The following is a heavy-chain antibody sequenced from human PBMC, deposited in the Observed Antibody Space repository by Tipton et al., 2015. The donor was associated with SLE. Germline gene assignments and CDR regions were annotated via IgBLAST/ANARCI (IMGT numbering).Heavy chain of an antibody. CDR3: ARNVRGFDP. D-gene: IGHD1-14*01. Sequence: TLSLTCAVYGGSFSGYWSWIRQPPGEGLEWIGKINHSGSTIYNPSLKSRVTISVDTSKNQFSLKLTSVTAADTAMYYCARNVRGFDPWGQGTLVTVSS. V-gene: IGHV4-34*01. CDR2: INHSGST. J-gene: IGHJ5*01. CDR1: GGSFSGY.